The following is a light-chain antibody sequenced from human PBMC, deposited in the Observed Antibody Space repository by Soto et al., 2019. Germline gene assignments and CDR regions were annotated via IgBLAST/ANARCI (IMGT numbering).Light chain of an antibody. CDR2: AAS. Sequence: DIQMTQSPSSMSGSVGDRVTITCQASQDIGNSVNWYQQKTGKAPKILLSAASNLETGDPLRFSGSGSGIDFAFIIGSLQLEDGATYFCQQYGSLPITFGQGTRLEIK. J-gene: IGKJ5*01. CDR3: QQYGSLPIT. V-gene: IGKV1-33*01. CDR1: QDIGNS.